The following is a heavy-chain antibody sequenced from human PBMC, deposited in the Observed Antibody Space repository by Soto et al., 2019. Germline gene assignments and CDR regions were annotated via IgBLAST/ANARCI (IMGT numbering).Heavy chain of an antibody. CDR3: ATLITMVRGGGYAFDI. CDR2: IYYSGST. CDR1: GGSISSYY. J-gene: IGHJ3*02. V-gene: IGHV4-59*01. Sequence: LSLTCTVSGGSISSYYWSWIRQPPGKGLEWIGYIYYSGSTNYNPSLKSRVTISVDTSKNQFSLKLSSVTAADTAVYYCATLITMVRGGGYAFDIWGQGTMVTVSS. D-gene: IGHD3-10*01.